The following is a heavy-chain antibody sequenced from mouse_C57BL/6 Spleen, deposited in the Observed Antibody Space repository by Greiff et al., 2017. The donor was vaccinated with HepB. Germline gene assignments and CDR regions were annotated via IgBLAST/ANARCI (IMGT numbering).Heavy chain of an antibody. CDR1: GFTFSSYA. Sequence: EVQGVESGGGLVKPGGSLKLSCAASGFTFSSYAMSWVRQTPEKGLEWVATISDGGRYTYYTDNVKGRFTISRDNAKNNLYLQVSHLKSEDTAMYYCARDRGFITTLVAGSYFDYWGQGTTLTVSS. D-gene: IGHD1-1*01. J-gene: IGHJ2*01. V-gene: IGHV5-4*01. CDR3: ARDRGFITTLVAGSYFDY. CDR2: ISDGGRYT.